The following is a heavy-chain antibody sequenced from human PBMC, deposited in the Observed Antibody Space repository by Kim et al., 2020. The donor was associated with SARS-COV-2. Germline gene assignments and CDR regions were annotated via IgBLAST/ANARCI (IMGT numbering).Heavy chain of an antibody. CDR3: AKHRMEIDY. Sequence: TYYADSVKGRFTISRDDSKNTLFLQMNSLRAEDTAVYYCAKHRMEIDYWGQGTLVTVSS. V-gene: IGHV3-23*01. CDR2: T. J-gene: IGHJ4*02. D-gene: IGHD1-1*01.